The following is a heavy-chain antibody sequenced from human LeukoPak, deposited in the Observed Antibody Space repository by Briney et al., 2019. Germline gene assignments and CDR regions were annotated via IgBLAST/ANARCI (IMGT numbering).Heavy chain of an antibody. Sequence: PGGSLRLSCAASGFTFSSYWMHWVRQAPGKGLVWVSRINSDRSSTSYADSVKGRFTISRDNAKNTLYVQMNSLRAEDTAVYYCARVRIQLWDDAFDIWGQGTMVTVSS. CDR1: GFTFSSYW. D-gene: IGHD5-18*01. CDR3: ARVRIQLWDDAFDI. V-gene: IGHV3-74*01. CDR2: INSDRSST. J-gene: IGHJ3*02.